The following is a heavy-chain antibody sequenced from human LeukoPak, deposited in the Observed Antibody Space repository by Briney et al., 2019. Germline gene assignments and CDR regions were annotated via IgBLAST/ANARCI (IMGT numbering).Heavy chain of an antibody. D-gene: IGHD3-22*01. Sequence: SETLSLTCTVSGGSISSYYWSWIRQPPGKGLEWIGYIYYSGSTNYNPSLKSRVTISVDTSKNQFSLKLSSVTAADTAVYYCTRGSIAYYYMDVWGKGTTVTISS. CDR2: IYYSGST. CDR3: TRGSIAYYYMDV. CDR1: GGSISSYY. J-gene: IGHJ6*03. V-gene: IGHV4-59*01.